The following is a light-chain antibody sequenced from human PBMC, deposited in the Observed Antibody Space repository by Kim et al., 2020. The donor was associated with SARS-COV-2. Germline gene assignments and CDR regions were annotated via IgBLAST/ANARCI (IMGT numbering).Light chain of an antibody. J-gene: IGKJ2*02. V-gene: IGKV3-15*01. CDR1: QSVSSN. Sequence: SVSPGERATLSCRASQSVSSNLAWYQQKPGQAPRLLIYGASTRATVIPARFSGSGSGTEFTLTISSLQSEDFAVYYCQQYNNWGGTFGQGTKLEI. CDR3: QQYNNWGGT. CDR2: GAS.